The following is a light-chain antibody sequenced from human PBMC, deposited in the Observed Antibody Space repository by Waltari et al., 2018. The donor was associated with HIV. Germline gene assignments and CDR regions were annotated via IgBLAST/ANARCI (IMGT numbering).Light chain of an antibody. V-gene: IGLV2-8*01. CDR3: SSYAGNYNLV. Sequence: QSALTQPPSASGSPGQSVTISCSGTSSDVGGYNYVSWYQRHPGKAPKLLIYEVIKLPSGVPDRFFGSKSGNTASLTVAGLQAEDEADYYCSSYAGNYNLVFGGGTKLTVL. J-gene: IGLJ3*02. CDR2: EVI. CDR1: SSDVGGYNY.